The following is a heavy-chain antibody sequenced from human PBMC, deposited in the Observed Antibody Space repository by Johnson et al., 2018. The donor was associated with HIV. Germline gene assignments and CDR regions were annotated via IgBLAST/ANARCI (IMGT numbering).Heavy chain of an antibody. CDR2: ISGSGVTT. V-gene: IGHV3-23*04. D-gene: IGHD3-10*01. J-gene: IGHJ3*01. Sequence: VQLVESGGGLVQPGGSLRLSCAASGFNFKRYAMTWVRQAPGKGLEWVSSISGSGVTTYYVDSVKGRFTICRDDSRNTLYVQMNSLRAEDTAIYYCAKVMDYYARGAFDFWGQGTMVTVSS. CDR1: GFNFKRYA. CDR3: AKVMDYYARGAFDF.